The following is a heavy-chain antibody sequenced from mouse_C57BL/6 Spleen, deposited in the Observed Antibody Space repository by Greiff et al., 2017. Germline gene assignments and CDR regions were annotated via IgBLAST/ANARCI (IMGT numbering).Heavy chain of an antibody. D-gene: IGHD2-1*01. J-gene: IGHJ2*01. Sequence: EVMLVESGGGLVKPGGSLKLSCAASGFTFSSYAMSWVRQTPEKRLEWVATISDGGSYTYYPDNVKGRFTIARDNAKNNLYLQMSHLKSEDTALYYCAGDRNFYFDYWGQGTTLTVSS. CDR2: ISDGGSYT. V-gene: IGHV5-4*01. CDR3: AGDRNFYFDY. CDR1: GFTFSSYA.